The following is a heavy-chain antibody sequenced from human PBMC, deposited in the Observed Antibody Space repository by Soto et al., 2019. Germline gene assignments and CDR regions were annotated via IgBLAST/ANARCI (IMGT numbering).Heavy chain of an antibody. J-gene: IGHJ4*02. Sequence: SETLSLTCTVSGGSISSSSYYWGWIRQPPGKGLEWIGSIYYSGSTYYNPSLKSRVTISVDPSKNQFSLKLSSVTAADTAVYFRARLVRVAGPPQPVGYWGQGNLVTVS. D-gene: IGHD6-13*01. CDR2: IYYSGST. V-gene: IGHV4-39*01. CDR1: GGSISSSSYY. CDR3: ARLVRVAGPPQPVGY.